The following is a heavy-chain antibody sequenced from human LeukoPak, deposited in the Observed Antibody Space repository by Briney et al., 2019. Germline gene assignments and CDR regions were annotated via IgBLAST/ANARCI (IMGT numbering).Heavy chain of an antibody. D-gene: IGHD6-13*01. CDR2: IIPIFGTA. V-gene: IGHV1-69*13. J-gene: IGHJ6*03. Sequence: GASVKVSCKASGGTFSSYAISWVRQAPGQGLEWMGGIIPIFGTANYAQKFQGRVTITADESTSTAYMELSSLRSEDTAVYYCASLGGQGAAAALVPYYYYYMDVWGKGTTVTVSS. CDR3: ASLGGQGAAAALVPYYYYYMDV. CDR1: GGTFSSYA.